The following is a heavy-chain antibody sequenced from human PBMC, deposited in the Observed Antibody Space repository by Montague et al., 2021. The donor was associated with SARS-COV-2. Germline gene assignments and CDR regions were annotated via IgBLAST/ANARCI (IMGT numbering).Heavy chain of an antibody. CDR2: IYWDDDK. V-gene: IGHV2-5*02. Sequence: PALVKPTQTLTLTCTFSGFSFSTSGEGVGWIRQPPGKALEWLALIYWDDDKRYSPSLKSRLTITKDTSKNQVVLTVTNMDPVDTATYYCAHRRLHTGSFDYWGQGALVTVSS. CDR1: GFSFSTSGEG. D-gene: IGHD1-26*01. CDR3: AHRRLHTGSFDY. J-gene: IGHJ4*02.